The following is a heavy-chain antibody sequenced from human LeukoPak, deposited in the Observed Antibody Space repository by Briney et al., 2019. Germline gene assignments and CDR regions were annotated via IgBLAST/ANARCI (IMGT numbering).Heavy chain of an antibody. V-gene: IGHV4-59*01. CDR3: ARGVVAAAGRTFDF. D-gene: IGHD6-13*01. CDR2: IYNSGST. CDR1: GDSFSYFY. J-gene: IGHJ4*02. Sequence: SETLSLTCTVSGDSFSYFYWSWIRQPPGKGLKWIGYIYNSGSTNYNPSLKSRVTISLDTSKNQFSLKLSSVTAADTAVYYCARGVVAAAGRTFDFWGQGTLVTVSS.